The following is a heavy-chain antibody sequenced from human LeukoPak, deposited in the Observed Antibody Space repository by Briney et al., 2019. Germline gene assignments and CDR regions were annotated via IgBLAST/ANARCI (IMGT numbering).Heavy chain of an antibody. Sequence: PSETLSLTCTVSGGSISSYYWSWLRQPPGKGLEWIGYISSSGSTNYNPSLKSRVTISVDTSKNQFSLTLSSVTAADTAVYYCARGLVGRVGGVQTRIWSDSWGEGCLVTVSS. CDR2: ISSSGST. J-gene: IGHJ5*01. CDR1: GGSISSYY. CDR3: ARGLVGRVGGVQTRIWSDS. V-gene: IGHV4-59*12. D-gene: IGHD3-16*01.